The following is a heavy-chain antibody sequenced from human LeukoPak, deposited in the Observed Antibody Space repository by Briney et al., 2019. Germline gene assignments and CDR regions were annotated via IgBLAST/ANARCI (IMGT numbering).Heavy chain of an antibody. D-gene: IGHD4-11*01. Sequence: GGSLRLSCAASGFTFDDYGMSWVRQAAGKGLEWVSGINWNGGSTAYADSVKGRFTISRDNAKNSLCLQMNSLRAEDTALYYCARERGGDYTNYYYYYSMDVWGKGTTVTVSS. J-gene: IGHJ6*03. CDR2: INWNGGST. V-gene: IGHV3-20*04. CDR3: ARERGGDYTNYYYYYSMDV. CDR1: GFTFDDYG.